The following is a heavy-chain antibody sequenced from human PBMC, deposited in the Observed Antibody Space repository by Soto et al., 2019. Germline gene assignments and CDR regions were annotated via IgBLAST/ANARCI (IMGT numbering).Heavy chain of an antibody. J-gene: IGHJ3*02. CDR1: GFSLSTSGVG. V-gene: IGHV2-5*01. CDR3: AHSSSITIFGVVIITDAFDI. D-gene: IGHD3-3*01. CDR2: IYWNDDK. Sequence: KSGPTLVNPTQTLTLTCTFSGFSLSTSGVGVGWIRQPPGKALEWLALIYWNDDKRYSPSLKSRLTITKDTSKNQVVLTMTNMDPVDTATYYCAHSSSITIFGVVIITDAFDIWGQGTMVTVSS.